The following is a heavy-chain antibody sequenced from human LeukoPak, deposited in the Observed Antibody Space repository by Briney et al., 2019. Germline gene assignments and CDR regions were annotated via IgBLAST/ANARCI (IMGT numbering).Heavy chain of an antibody. CDR1: GFTFSSYA. J-gene: IGHJ4*02. D-gene: IGHD4-17*01. CDR2: ISGRGGST. Sequence: QPGGSLRLSCAVSGFTFSSYAMSWVRQAPGKGLEWVSSISGRGGSTYHADSVKGRFTISRDNSKNTLYLQMNSLRAEDTAVYYCAKDRRSNGDWGQGTLVTVSS. CDR3: AKDRRSNGD. V-gene: IGHV3-23*01.